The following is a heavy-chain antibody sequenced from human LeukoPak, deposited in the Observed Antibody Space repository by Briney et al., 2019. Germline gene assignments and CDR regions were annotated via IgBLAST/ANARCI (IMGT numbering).Heavy chain of an antibody. D-gene: IGHD3-10*01. Sequence: PGGSLRLSCAASGFTFDDYVMHWVRQPPGRGLEGVSLINGVGTTTFYAASVKGRFTISTDNAKNTLYLQMNSLRAEDTAVYYCARASRGNWFDPWGQGTLVTVSS. CDR1: GFTFDDYV. J-gene: IGHJ5*02. CDR3: ARASRGNWFDP. CDR2: INGVGTTT. V-gene: IGHV3-43*02.